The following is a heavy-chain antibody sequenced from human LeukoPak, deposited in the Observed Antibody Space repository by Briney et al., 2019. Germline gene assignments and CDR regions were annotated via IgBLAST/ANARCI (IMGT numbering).Heavy chain of an antibody. D-gene: IGHD3-22*01. V-gene: IGHV4-34*01. CDR1: GGSFSGYY. CDR3: ARVSGITMIVVDPEDGFDI. Sequence: PSETLSLTCAVYGGSFSGYYWSWIRQPPGKGLEWIGEINHSGSTNYNPSLKSRVTISVDTSKNQFSLKLSSVTAADTAVYFCARVSGITMIVVDPEDGFDIWGQGTMVTVSS. J-gene: IGHJ3*02. CDR2: INHSGST.